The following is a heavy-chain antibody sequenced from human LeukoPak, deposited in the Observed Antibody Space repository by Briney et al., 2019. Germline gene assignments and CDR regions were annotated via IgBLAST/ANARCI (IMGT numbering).Heavy chain of an antibody. Sequence: SETLSLTCAVYGGSFSGYYWSWIRQPPGKGLEWIGEINHSGSTNYNPSLKSRVTISVDTSKNQFSLKLSSVTAADTAVYYCAREGVGRWELSEGGGFDYWGQGTLVTVSS. J-gene: IGHJ4*02. V-gene: IGHV4-34*01. D-gene: IGHD1-26*01. CDR1: GGSFSGYY. CDR3: AREGVGRWELSEGGGFDY. CDR2: INHSGST.